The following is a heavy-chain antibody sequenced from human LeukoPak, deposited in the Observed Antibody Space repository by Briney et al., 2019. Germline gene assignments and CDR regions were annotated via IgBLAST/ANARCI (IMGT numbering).Heavy chain of an antibody. Sequence: GGSLRLSCAASGFTFSSYSMNWVRQAPGKGLEWVSSISSSSSYIYYADSVKGRFTISRDNAKNSLYLQMNSLRAEDTAVYYCARGIVVDSFWSGYYPAYYYYYYMDVWGKGTTVTVSS. J-gene: IGHJ6*03. D-gene: IGHD3-3*01. CDR1: GFTFSSYS. CDR2: ISSSSSYI. V-gene: IGHV3-21*01. CDR3: ARGIVVDSFWSGYYPAYYYYYYMDV.